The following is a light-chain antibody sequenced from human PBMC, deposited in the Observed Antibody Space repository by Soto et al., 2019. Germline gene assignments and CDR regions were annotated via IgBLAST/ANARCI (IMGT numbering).Light chain of an antibody. CDR1: QSVSSN. J-gene: IGKJ5*01. CDR2: GAS. Sequence: EIVLTQSPGTLSLSPGERATLSCRASQSVSSNFLAWYQQKPGQAPRLLIYGASTRATGIPARFSGSGSGTEFTLTISSLQSEDFAVYYCQQYNNWLSISFGQGTRLEI. CDR3: QQYNNWLSIS. V-gene: IGKV3-15*01.